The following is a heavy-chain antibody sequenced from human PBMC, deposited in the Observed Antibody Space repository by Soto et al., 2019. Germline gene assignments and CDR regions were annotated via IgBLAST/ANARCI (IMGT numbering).Heavy chain of an antibody. J-gene: IGHJ2*01. V-gene: IGHV4-4*07. Sequence: SETLSLTCTVSTASVNSYYWSWIRQPAGKGLEWIGRLYANENTDYNPSLRSRVTISVDTKRQFSLKLSSVTAADTAVYYCTRDHPNWYFDLWGRGTPVTVSS. CDR1: TASVNSYY. CDR2: LYANENT. CDR3: TRDHPNWYFDL.